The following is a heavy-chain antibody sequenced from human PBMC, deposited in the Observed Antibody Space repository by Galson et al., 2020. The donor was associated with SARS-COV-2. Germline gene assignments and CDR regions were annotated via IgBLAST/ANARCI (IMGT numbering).Heavy chain of an antibody. J-gene: IGHJ3*02. V-gene: IGHV3-9*01. Sequence: GGSLRLSCAASGFTFDDYAMHWXRQAPGKGLEWVSGISXXXGXIGYADSVKGRFTISRDNAKTSLYLQMNSLRAEDTALYYCAKDIGDSSGYMGDAFDIWGQGTMVTVSS. CDR2: ISXXXGXI. CDR1: GFTFDDYA. CDR3: AKDIGDSSGYMGDAFDI. D-gene: IGHD3-22*01.